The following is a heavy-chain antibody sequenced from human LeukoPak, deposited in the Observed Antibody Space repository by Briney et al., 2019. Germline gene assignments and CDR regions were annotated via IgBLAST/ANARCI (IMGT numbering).Heavy chain of an antibody. CDR3: ARGLRYFDWLLSGAFDY. V-gene: IGHV1-3*01. CDR2: INAGNGNT. J-gene: IGHJ4*02. D-gene: IGHD3-9*01. Sequence: ASVKVSCKASGYAFTSYAMHWVRQAPGQRLEWMGWINAGNGNTKYSQKFQGRVTITRDTSASTAYMELSSLRSEDTAVYYCARGLRYFDWLLSGAFDYWGQGTLVTVSS. CDR1: GYAFTSYA.